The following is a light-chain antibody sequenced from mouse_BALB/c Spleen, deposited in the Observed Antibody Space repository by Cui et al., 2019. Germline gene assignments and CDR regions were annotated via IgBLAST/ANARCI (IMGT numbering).Light chain of an antibody. Sequence: DIVLTQSPATMSVTAGDRVSLSCRANQSISNTLHWYQQESHESPRLLIKYASQSISGIRSRCSGSGSGTDFTLSINSVETEDFGMYFCQQSNSWPLTFGAGTKLELK. CDR1: QSISNT. CDR2: YAS. V-gene: IGKV5-43*01. CDR3: QQSNSWPLT. J-gene: IGKJ5*01.